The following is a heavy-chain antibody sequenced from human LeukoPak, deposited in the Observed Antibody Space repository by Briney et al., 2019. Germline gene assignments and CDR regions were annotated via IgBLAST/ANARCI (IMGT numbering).Heavy chain of an antibody. CDR2: IYYSGST. CDR1: GGSISSYY. D-gene: IGHD6-19*01. CDR3: ARIVSSGWYYYYMDV. V-gene: IGHV4-59*08. J-gene: IGHJ6*03. Sequence: SETLSLTCTVSGGSISSYYGSWIRQPPGKGLEWIGYIYYSGSTNYTPSLKSRVTISVDTSKNQFSLKLSSVPAADTAVYYCARIVSSGWYYYYMDVWGKGTTVTVSS.